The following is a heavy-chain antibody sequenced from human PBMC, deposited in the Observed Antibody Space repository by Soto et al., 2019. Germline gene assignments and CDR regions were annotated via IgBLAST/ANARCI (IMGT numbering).Heavy chain of an antibody. CDR2: IYYSGST. J-gene: IGHJ4*02. CDR3: ATYYGDYFDY. CDR1: GGSISSYY. V-gene: IGHV4-59*01. D-gene: IGHD4-17*01. Sequence: ETLSLTCTVSGGSISSYYWSWIRQPPGKGLEWIGYIYYSGSTNYNPSLKSRVTISVDTSKNQFSLKLSSVTAADTAVYYCATYYGDYFDYWGQGTLVTVSS.